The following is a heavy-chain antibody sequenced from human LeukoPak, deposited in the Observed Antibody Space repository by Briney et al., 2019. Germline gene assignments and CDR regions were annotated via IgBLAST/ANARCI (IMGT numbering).Heavy chain of an antibody. Sequence: GGSLRLSCAASGFTVSSNYMSWVRQAPGKGLEWVSIIYSGGSTYYADSVKGRFTISRDNSKNTLYLQMNSLRAEDTAVYYCARDISGGYYDAFDIWGQGTMVTVSS. D-gene: IGHD3-22*01. CDR1: GFTVSSNY. V-gene: IGHV3-66*01. CDR3: ARDISGGYYDAFDI. J-gene: IGHJ3*02. CDR2: IYSGGST.